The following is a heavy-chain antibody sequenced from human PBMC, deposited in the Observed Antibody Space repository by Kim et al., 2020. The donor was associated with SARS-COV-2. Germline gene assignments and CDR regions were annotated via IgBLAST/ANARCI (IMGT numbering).Heavy chain of an antibody. J-gene: IGHJ6*02. CDR2: IYYSGST. D-gene: IGHD3-10*01. V-gene: IGHV4-59*01. CDR3: ARESDTMVRGVWNYYYGMDV. CDR1: GGSISSYY. Sequence: SETPSLTCTVSGGSISSYYWSWIRQPPGKGLEWIGYIYYSGSTNYNPSLKSRVTISVDTSKNQFSLKLSSVTAADTAVYYCARESDTMVRGVWNYYYGMDVWGQGTTVTVSS.